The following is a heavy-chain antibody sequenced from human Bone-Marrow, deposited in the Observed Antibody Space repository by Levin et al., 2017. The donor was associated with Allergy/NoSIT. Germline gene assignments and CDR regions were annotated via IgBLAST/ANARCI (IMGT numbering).Heavy chain of an antibody. CDR1: GFTSSTYG. V-gene: IGHV3-48*01. J-gene: IGHJ5*02. CDR2: ISSTSSIT. CDR3: AALFYSSGWSYNRFDP. Sequence: AGGSLRLSCAASGFTSSTYGMNWVRQAPGKGLEWVSYISSTSSITHYADSVKGRFTISRDNAKNSLYLQMDSLRAEDTAVYFCAALFYSSGWSYNRFDPWGQGTLVIVSS. D-gene: IGHD6-19*01.